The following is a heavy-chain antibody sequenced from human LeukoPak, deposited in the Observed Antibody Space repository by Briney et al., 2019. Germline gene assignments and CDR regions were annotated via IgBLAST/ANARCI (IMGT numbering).Heavy chain of an antibody. CDR1: GGSISSSNW. D-gene: IGHD6-19*01. Sequence: PSQTLSLTCAVSGGSISSSNWWSWVRQPPGKGLEWIGEIYHSGSTNYNPSLKSRVTISVDKSKNQFSLKLSSVTAADTAVYYCARKGRYSSGWYIDYWGQGTLVTVSS. J-gene: IGHJ4*02. CDR2: IYHSGST. V-gene: IGHV4-4*02. CDR3: ARKGRYSSGWYIDY.